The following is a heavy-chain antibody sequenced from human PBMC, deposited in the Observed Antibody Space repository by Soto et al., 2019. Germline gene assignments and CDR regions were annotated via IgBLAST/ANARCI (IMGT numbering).Heavy chain of an antibody. CDR3: ARSLRRGPPFDY. D-gene: IGHD3-10*01. CDR2: INHSGST. J-gene: IGHJ4*02. CDR1: GGSFSGYY. Sequence: SETLSLTCAVYGGSFSGYYWSWIRQPPGKGLEWIGEINHSGSTNYNPSLKSRVTISVDTSKNQFSLKLSSVTAADTAVYYCARSLRRGPPFDYWGQGTLVTVSS. V-gene: IGHV4-34*01.